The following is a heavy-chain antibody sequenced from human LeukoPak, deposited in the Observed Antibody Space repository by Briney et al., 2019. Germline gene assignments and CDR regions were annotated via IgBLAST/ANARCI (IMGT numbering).Heavy chain of an antibody. CDR3: ARGPPRIVGATPNDY. J-gene: IGHJ4*02. V-gene: IGHV1-18*01. CDR2: ISVYNGNT. D-gene: IGHD1-26*01. CDR1: GYIFTSYG. Sequence: GASVKVSCKASGYIFTSYGISWVRQAPGQGLEWMGWISVYNGNTNYVQKFQGRVTMTTDTSTSTAYMELSRLRSDDTAVYYCARGPPRIVGATPNDYWGQGTLVTVSS.